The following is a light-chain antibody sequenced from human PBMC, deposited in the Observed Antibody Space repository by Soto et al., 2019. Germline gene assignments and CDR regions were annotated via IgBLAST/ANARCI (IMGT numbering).Light chain of an antibody. Sequence: EIALTQCACTLSSSPGERASLSCRASQRFXDNFLGWCQQKPGQAPRLPXDSASTRATGSPDRLSGSGYGTDFTLTINRLEPEDFAVYYCQHYGNAPRTFGQGTKVDI. CDR1: QRFXDNF. CDR3: QHYGNAPRT. J-gene: IGKJ1*01. CDR2: SAS. V-gene: IGKV3-20*01.